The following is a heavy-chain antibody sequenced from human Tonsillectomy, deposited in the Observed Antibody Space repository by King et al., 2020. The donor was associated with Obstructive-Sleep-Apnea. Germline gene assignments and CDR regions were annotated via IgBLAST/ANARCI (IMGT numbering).Heavy chain of an antibody. CDR3: ASNMAAYCSSTSCYSDAFDI. CDR1: GYSFTSYW. V-gene: IGHV5-51*01. Sequence: QLVQSGAEVKKPGESLKISCKGSGYSFTSYWIGWVRQMPGKGLEWMGIIYPGDSDTRYSPSFQGPVTISADKSISTAYLQWSSLKASDTAMYYCASNMAAYCSSTSCYSDAFDIWGQGTMVTVSS. CDR2: IYPGDSDT. D-gene: IGHD2-2*01. J-gene: IGHJ3*02.